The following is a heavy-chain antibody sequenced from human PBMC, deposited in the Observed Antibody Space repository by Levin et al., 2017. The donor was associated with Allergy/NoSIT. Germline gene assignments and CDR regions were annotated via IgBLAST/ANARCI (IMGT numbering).Heavy chain of an antibody. Sequence: GESLKISCKASGYTFTSYGISWVRQAPGQGLEWMGWISAYNGNTNYAQKLQGRVTMTTDTSTSTAYMELRSLRSDDTAVYYCARDLDLRDGYNLWGQGTLVTVSS. CDR1: GYTFTSYG. D-gene: IGHD5-24*01. CDR2: ISAYNGNT. CDR3: ARDLDLRDGYNL. V-gene: IGHV1-18*01. J-gene: IGHJ4*02.